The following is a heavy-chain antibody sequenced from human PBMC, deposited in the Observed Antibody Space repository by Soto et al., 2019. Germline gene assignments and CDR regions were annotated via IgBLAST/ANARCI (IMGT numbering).Heavy chain of an antibody. D-gene: IGHD1-1*01. V-gene: IGHV4-59*01. CDR3: ARELNLRRWPQPLDF. J-gene: IGHJ4*02. CDR1: GDSISAYS. Sequence: SETLSLTCTVSGDSISAYSWSWVRQPPGKGLEWIGNIHYNGNTKYNPSLKSRVTMSLDTSKNQFSLRLISVTAADTAKYFCARELNLRRWPQPLDFWGPGTLVTVSS. CDR2: IHYNGNT.